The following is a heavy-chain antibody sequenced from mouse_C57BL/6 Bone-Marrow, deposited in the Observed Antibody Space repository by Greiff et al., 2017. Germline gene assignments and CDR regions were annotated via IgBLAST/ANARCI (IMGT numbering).Heavy chain of an antibody. J-gene: IGHJ4*01. CDR3: ARRSSSEWCFYAMDY. CDR1: GFTFSSYG. D-gene: IGHD3-2*02. Sequence: EVQLVESGGDLVKPGGSLKLSCAASGFTFSSYGMSWVRQTPDKRLEWVATISSGGSYTYYPDSVKGRFTISSDNAKNNLYLQMISLKSEDTAMYYCARRSSSEWCFYAMDYWGQGTSVTVSS. CDR2: ISSGGSYT. V-gene: IGHV5-6*01.